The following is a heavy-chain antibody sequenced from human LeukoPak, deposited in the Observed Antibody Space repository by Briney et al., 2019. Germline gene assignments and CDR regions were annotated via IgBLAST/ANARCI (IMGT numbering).Heavy chain of an antibody. CDR2: IYYSGST. D-gene: IGHD6-19*01. Sequence: SETLSLTCTVSVGSINSHYWSWIRQSPGKGLEWIGDIYYSGSTKYNPSLKSRVTISVDTPKNDLSLRLTSVLAADTAIYYCVRRDNTGWNYFDCWGQGILVTVSS. J-gene: IGHJ4*02. CDR3: VRRDNTGWNYFDC. CDR1: VGSINSHY. V-gene: IGHV4-59*08.